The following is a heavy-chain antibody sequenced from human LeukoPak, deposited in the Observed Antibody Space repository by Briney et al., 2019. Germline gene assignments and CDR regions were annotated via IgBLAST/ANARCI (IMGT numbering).Heavy chain of an antibody. Sequence: GGSLRLSCAASGFTFSSYAMHWVRQAPGKGLEWMGGFDPEDGETIYAQKFQGRVTMTEDTSTDTTYMELSSLRSEDTAVYYCATQILAGTDYWGQGTLVTVSS. CDR1: GFTFSSYA. V-gene: IGHV1-24*01. J-gene: IGHJ4*02. D-gene: IGHD6-13*01. CDR2: FDPEDGET. CDR3: ATQILAGTDY.